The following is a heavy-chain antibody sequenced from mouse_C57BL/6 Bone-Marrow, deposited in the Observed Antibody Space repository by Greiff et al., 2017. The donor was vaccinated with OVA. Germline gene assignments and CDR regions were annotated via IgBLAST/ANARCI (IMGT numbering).Heavy chain of an antibody. CDR3: AKHESGDAMDY. CDR2: IWGGGST. J-gene: IGHJ4*01. D-gene: IGHD3-1*01. Sequence: VKLVESGPGLVAPSQSLSITCTVSGFSLTSYGVDWVRQPPGQGLEWLGVIWGGGSTTYNSALMPRLSISKDNSKSQVFLKMNSLPTDDTAMYYCAKHESGDAMDYWGQGTSVTVSS. CDR1: GFSLTSYG. V-gene: IGHV2-9*01.